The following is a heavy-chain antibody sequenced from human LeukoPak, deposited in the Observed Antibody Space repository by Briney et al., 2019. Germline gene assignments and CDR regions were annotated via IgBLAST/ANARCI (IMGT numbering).Heavy chain of an antibody. Sequence: SETLSLTCTVSGGSISSYYWSWIRQPPGKGLEWMGYIYYSGGTNYKPSPKSRVTISVDTSKNQFSLKLSSVTAADTAVYYCALLAVAGTRGGYYYYGMDVWGKGTTVTVSS. J-gene: IGHJ6*04. CDR2: IYYSGGT. V-gene: IGHV4-59*01. CDR1: GGSISSYY. D-gene: IGHD6-19*01. CDR3: ALLAVAGTRGGYYYYGMDV.